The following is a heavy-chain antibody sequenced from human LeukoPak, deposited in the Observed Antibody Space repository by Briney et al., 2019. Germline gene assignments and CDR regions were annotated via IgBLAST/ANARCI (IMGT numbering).Heavy chain of an antibody. J-gene: IGHJ5*02. Sequence: GGSLRLSCAASGFTFSSYAMTWVRQAPGKGLEWVSAISGSAGSTYYADSVKGRFTISRDNSKNTLYLQMSSLRAEDTAVYYCAKALGVEVPAASRWFDPWGQGTLVTVSP. CDR1: GFTFSSYA. CDR2: ISGSAGST. D-gene: IGHD2-2*01. CDR3: AKALGVEVPAASRWFDP. V-gene: IGHV3-23*01.